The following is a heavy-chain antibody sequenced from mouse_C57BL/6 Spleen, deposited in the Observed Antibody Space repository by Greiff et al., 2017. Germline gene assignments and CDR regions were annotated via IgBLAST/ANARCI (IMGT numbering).Heavy chain of an antibody. CDR3: ARGDDGYAFAY. CDR2: IDPSDSET. Sequence: QVQLQQPGAELVRPGSSVKLSCKASGYTFTSYWMHWVKQRPIQGLEGIGNIDPSDSETHYNQKFKDKATLTVDKSSSTAYMQLSSLTSEDSAVYYCARGDDGYAFAYGGQGTLVTVSA. V-gene: IGHV1-52*01. J-gene: IGHJ3*01. CDR1: GYTFTSYW. D-gene: IGHD2-3*01.